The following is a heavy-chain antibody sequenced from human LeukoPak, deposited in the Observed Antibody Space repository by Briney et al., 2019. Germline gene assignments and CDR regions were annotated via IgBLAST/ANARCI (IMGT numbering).Heavy chain of an antibody. CDR2: IYYSGST. CDR3: ARGPPLYDFWSGYYLDAFDI. V-gene: IGHV4-31*03. CDR1: GGSISSGGYY. J-gene: IGHJ3*02. Sequence: SETLSLTCTVSGGSISSGGYYWSWIRQHPGKGLEWIGYIYYSGSTYYNPSLKSRVTISVDTSKNQFSLKLSSVTAADTAVYYCARGPPLYDFWSGYYLDAFDIWGQGTMVTVSS. D-gene: IGHD3-3*01.